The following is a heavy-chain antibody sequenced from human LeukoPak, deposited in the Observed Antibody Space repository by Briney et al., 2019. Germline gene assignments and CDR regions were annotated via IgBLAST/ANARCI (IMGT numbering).Heavy chain of an antibody. V-gene: IGHV3-30*18. CDR2: ISYDGSNK. J-gene: IGHJ4*02. D-gene: IGHD2-2*01. Sequence: PGGSLRLSCAASGFTFSSYAMSWVRQAPGKGLEWVAVISYDGSNKYYADSVKGRFTISRDNSKNTLYLQMNSLRAEDTAVYYCAKDRGACSSTSCYYFDYWGQGTLVTVSS. CDR3: AKDRGACSSTSCYYFDY. CDR1: GFTFSSYA.